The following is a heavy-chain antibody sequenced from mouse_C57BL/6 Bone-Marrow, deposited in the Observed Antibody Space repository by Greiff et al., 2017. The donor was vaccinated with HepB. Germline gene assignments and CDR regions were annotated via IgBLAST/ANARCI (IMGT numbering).Heavy chain of an antibody. J-gene: IGHJ1*03. Sequence: VESGGGLVKPGGSLKLSCAASGFTFSSYAMSWVRQTPEKRLEWVATISDGGSYTYYPDNVKGRFTISRDNAKNNLYLQMSHLKSEDTAMYYCARWLLPWYFDVWGTGTTVTVSS. CDR3: ARWLLPWYFDV. CDR1: GFTFSSYA. D-gene: IGHD2-3*01. CDR2: ISDGGSYT. V-gene: IGHV5-4*01.